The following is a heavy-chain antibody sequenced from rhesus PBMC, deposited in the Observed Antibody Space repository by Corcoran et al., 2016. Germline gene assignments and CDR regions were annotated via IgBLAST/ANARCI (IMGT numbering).Heavy chain of an antibody. D-gene: IGHD1-26*01. CDR2: IYGIGGSN. Sequence: QVQLQESGPGLVKPSETLSLTCAVSGGSISGYYYWSWIRQPPGKGLEWIGSIYGIGGSNYLNPSLKSRVTLSGDTSKNQFSLKLSSVTAADTAVYYCASAVTGTNYFDYWGQGVLVTVSS. CDR3: ASAVTGTNYFDY. J-gene: IGHJ4*01. CDR1: GGSISGYYY. V-gene: IGHV4S14*01.